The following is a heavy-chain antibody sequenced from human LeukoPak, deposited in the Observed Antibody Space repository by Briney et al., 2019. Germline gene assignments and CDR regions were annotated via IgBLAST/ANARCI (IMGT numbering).Heavy chain of an antibody. J-gene: IGHJ4*02. CDR3: ATSPDTIAAADDY. CDR2: ISGSGGST. Sequence: PGGSLRLSCAASGFAFSSYAMSWVRQAPGKGLEWVSAISGSGGSTYYADSVKGRFTISRDDSKNTLYLQMNSLRAEDTAVYYCATSPDTIAAADDYWGQGTLVTVSS. V-gene: IGHV3-23*01. CDR1: GFAFSSYA. D-gene: IGHD6-13*01.